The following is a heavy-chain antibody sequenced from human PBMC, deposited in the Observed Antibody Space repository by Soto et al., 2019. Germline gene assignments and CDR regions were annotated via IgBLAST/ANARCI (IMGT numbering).Heavy chain of an antibody. Sequence: EVQLVESGGGLVQSGGSLRLSCAASGFNFGGYWMNWVRQAPGKGLEWVANIKQDGSEKNYVDSVKGRFTISRDNAKNSLYLQMNNLRADDTAVYYCASINHCSYWGQGTLVTVSS. V-gene: IGHV3-7*05. D-gene: IGHD2-21*02. CDR3: ASINHCSY. J-gene: IGHJ4*02. CDR1: GFNFGGYW. CDR2: IKQDGSEK.